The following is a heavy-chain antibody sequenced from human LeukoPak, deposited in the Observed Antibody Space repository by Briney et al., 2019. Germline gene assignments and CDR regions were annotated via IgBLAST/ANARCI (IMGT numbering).Heavy chain of an antibody. J-gene: IGHJ4*02. D-gene: IGHD4-17*01. CDR1: GFTFSDYS. CDR2: ISSSNSYI. V-gene: IGHV3-21*01. CDR3: ARAPYGDFDY. Sequence: PGGSLRLSCAASGFTFSDYSMNWVRQAPGKGLEWVSSISSSNSYIYYADSMKGRFTISRDNAKNSLYLQMNSLRAEDTAVYYCARAPYGDFDYWGQGTLVTVSS.